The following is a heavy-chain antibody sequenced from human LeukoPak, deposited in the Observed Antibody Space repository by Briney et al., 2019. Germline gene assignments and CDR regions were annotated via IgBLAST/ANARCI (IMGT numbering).Heavy chain of an antibody. CDR1: GGSISTGGYY. J-gene: IGHJ4*02. Sequence: SETLSLTCTVSGGSISTGGYYWSWIRQHPGKGLEWIGNIYYSGSTYYSPSLKSRVTMSVDTSKNQFSLTLISVTAADTAVYFCARAAPNYYDSSGSLRNPYFDYWGQGTLVTVSS. D-gene: IGHD3-22*01. V-gene: IGHV4-31*03. CDR2: IYYSGST. CDR3: ARAAPNYYDSSGSLRNPYFDY.